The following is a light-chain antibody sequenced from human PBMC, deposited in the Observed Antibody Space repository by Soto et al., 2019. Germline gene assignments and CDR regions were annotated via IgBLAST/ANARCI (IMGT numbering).Light chain of an antibody. CDR2: TDY. CDR1: NSNIGTYT. CDR3: ASWDDSLSGGV. V-gene: IGLV1-44*01. Sequence: QSVLTQPPSASGTPGQRVIISCSGSNSNIGTYTVNWYQQLPRTAPKLLIYTDYQRPSGVPDRCSGSRSGTSASLAISGLQSEDEADYYCASWDDSLSGGVFGGGTKLTVL. J-gene: IGLJ3*02.